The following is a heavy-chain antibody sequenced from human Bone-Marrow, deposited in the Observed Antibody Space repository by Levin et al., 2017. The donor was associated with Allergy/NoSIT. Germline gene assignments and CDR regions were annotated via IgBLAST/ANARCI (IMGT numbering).Heavy chain of an antibody. Sequence: GGSLRLSCAASGFTFSSYGMHWVRQAPGKGLEWVAVISYDGSNKYYADSVKGRFTISRDNSKNTLYLQMNSLRAEDTAVYYCAKTGGYCSGGSCYSGWFDPWGQGTLVTVSS. CDR1: GFTFSSYG. CDR3: AKTGGYCSGGSCYSGWFDP. CDR2: ISYDGSNK. D-gene: IGHD2-15*01. J-gene: IGHJ5*02. V-gene: IGHV3-30*18.